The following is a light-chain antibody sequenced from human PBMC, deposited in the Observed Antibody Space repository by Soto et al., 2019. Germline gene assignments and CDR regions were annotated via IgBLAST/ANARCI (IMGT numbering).Light chain of an antibody. Sequence: QSVLTQPASVSGSPGQSSPISCTGTSSDVGSYNLVSWYQQHPGKAPKLMIYEVSKRPSGVSNRFSGSKSGNTASLTISGLQTEDEADYYCCSYAGSSTFYVFGTGTKVTVL. CDR3: CSYAGSSTFYV. CDR1: SSDVGSYNL. J-gene: IGLJ1*01. V-gene: IGLV2-23*02. CDR2: EVS.